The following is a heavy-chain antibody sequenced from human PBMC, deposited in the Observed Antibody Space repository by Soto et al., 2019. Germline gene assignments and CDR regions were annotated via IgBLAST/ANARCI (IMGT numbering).Heavy chain of an antibody. D-gene: IGHD4-17*01. CDR2: ISRSSSTI. V-gene: IGHV3-48*01. Sequence: EVQLVESGGGLVQPGGSLRLSCAASGFTFSSYSMNWVRQAPGKGLEWVSYISRSSSTIYYADSVKGRFTISRDNAKNSLYLQMNSLRAEDTAVYYCAVRRSMTTYFDYWGQGTLVTVSS. CDR3: AVRRSMTTYFDY. J-gene: IGHJ4*02. CDR1: GFTFSSYS.